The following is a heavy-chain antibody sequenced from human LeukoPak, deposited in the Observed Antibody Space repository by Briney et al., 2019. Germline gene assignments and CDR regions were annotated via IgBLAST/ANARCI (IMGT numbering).Heavy chain of an antibody. Sequence: SETLSLTCTVSGASISSDTYFWSWIRQPAGKGLEWIGRISSTGRTDYNPYLKSRVTISVDTSKNQFSLKLSSVTAADTAVYYCARDHGSGRRWFDPWGQGTLVTVSS. J-gene: IGHJ5*02. V-gene: IGHV4-61*10. CDR1: GASISSDTYF. D-gene: IGHD3-10*01. CDR2: ISSTGRT. CDR3: ARDHGSGRRWFDP.